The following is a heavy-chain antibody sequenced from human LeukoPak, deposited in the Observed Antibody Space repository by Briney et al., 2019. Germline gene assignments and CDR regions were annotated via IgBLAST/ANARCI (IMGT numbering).Heavy chain of an antibody. J-gene: IGHJ4*02. Sequence: PGGSLRLSCAASGFTFSNYEINWVRQAPGKGLEWVSGISGSGGSTVYADSMKGRFTISRDNSKNTLFLQMNSLKADDTAVYYCAKGGGGVLASWGQGTLVTVSS. V-gene: IGHV3-23*01. CDR3: AKGGGGVLAS. CDR2: ISGSGGST. CDR1: GFTFSNYE. D-gene: IGHD3-16*01.